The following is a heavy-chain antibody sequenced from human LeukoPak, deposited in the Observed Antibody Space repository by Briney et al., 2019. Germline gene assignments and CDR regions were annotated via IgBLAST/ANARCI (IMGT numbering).Heavy chain of an antibody. Sequence: SETLSLTCAAYGGSFSGYYWSWIRQPPGKGLEWIGEINHSGSTNYNPSFKSRVTISVDTSKNQFSLKLSSVTAADTAVYYCARRYGYGSGSYLFDYWGQGTLVTVSS. J-gene: IGHJ4*02. CDR1: GGSFSGYY. V-gene: IGHV4-34*01. CDR2: INHSGST. CDR3: ARRYGYGSGSYLFDY. D-gene: IGHD3-10*01.